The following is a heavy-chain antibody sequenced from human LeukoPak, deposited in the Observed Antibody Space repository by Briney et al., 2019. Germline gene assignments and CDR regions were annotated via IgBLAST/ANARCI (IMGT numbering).Heavy chain of an antibody. J-gene: IGHJ4*02. CDR2: INHSGST. Sequence: SETLSLTCAVYGGSFSGYYWSWIRQPPGKGLEWIGEINHSGSTNYNPSLKSRVTISVDTSKNQFSLKLSSVTAADTAVYYCARGPTYAFDIWGLGTLVTVSS. V-gene: IGHV4-34*01. D-gene: IGHD3-16*01. CDR1: GGSFSGYY. CDR3: ARGPTYAFDI.